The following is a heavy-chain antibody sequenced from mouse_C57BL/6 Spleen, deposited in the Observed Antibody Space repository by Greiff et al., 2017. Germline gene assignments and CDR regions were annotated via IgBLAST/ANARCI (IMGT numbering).Heavy chain of an antibody. CDR3: ARHDDYDRYYFDY. CDR2: ISGGGGNT. Sequence: EVHLVESGGGLVKPGGSLKLSCAASGFTFSSYTMSWVRQTPEKRLEWVATISGGGGNTYYPDSVKGRFTISRDNAKNTLYLQMSSLRSEDTALYYCARHDDYDRYYFDYWGQGTTLTVSS. D-gene: IGHD2-4*01. J-gene: IGHJ2*01. CDR1: GFTFSSYT. V-gene: IGHV5-9*01.